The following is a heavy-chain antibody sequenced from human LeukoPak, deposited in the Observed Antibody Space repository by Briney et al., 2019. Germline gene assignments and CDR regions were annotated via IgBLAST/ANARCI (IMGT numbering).Heavy chain of an antibody. CDR1: GYTFTDYY. D-gene: IGHD6-19*01. V-gene: IGHV1-2*02. J-gene: IGHJ4*02. CDR3: SRGVDQWLDEDY. Sequence: ASVTVSCMPSGYTFTDYYMHWVRQAAGQGREWVGWINPNSDGTNYAQNFQGRVTLTRDTAINTAYMELSRVRCDGTAVYFCSRGVDQWLDEDYWGQGTLVTASS. CDR2: INPNSDGT.